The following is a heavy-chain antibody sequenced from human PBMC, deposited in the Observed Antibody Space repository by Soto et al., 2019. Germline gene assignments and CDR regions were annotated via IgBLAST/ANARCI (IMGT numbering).Heavy chain of an antibody. D-gene: IGHD3-10*01. J-gene: IGHJ6*02. V-gene: IGHV4-34*01. Sequence: SETLSLTCAVYGGSFSGYYWSWIRQPPGKGLEWIGEINHSGSTNYNPSLKSRVTISVDTSKNQFSLKLSSVTAADTAVYYCAREVGLGITMVRGSDYYGMDVWGQGTTVTVSS. CDR1: GGSFSGYY. CDR3: AREVGLGITMVRGSDYYGMDV. CDR2: INHSGST.